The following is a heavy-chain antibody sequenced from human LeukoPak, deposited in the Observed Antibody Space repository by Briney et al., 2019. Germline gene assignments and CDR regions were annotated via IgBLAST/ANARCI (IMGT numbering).Heavy chain of an antibody. J-gene: IGHJ4*02. CDR1: GFSFTSYA. V-gene: IGHV3-9*01. D-gene: IGHD4-17*01. CDR2: ISWNSGSI. Sequence: GGSLRLSCAASGFSFTSYAMSWVRQAPGKGLEWVSGISWNSGSIGYADSVKGRFTISRDNAKNSLYLQMNSLRAEDTALYYCAKDRDGDYRGYFDYWGQGTLVTVSS. CDR3: AKDRDGDYRGYFDY.